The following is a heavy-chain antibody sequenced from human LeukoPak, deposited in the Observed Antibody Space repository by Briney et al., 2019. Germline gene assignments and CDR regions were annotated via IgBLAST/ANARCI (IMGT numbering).Heavy chain of an antibody. CDR2: IKEDGSEK. J-gene: IGHJ6*02. CDR1: GFTFSIYA. Sequence: GGSLRLSCAASGFTFSIYAMSWVRQAPGKGLEWVANIKEDGSEKYYVDSVKGRFTIYRDNAKNSLYLQMNRLRAEDTAVYYCARDSPGSSRFYHYYGLDVWGQGTTVTVSS. V-gene: IGHV3-7*05. D-gene: IGHD6-6*01. CDR3: ARDSPGSSRFYHYYGLDV.